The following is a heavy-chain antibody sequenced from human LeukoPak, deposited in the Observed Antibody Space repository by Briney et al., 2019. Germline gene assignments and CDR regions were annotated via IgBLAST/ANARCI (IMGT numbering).Heavy chain of an antibody. J-gene: IGHJ4*02. Sequence: GGSLRLSCAASGFTFSSYSMNWVRRAPGKGLEWVSSISSSSSYIYYADSVKGRFTISRDNAKNSLYLQMNSLRAEDTAVYYCARVSPFTYYYGSGSSPSFDYWGQGTLVTVSS. CDR3: ARVSPFTYYYGSGSSPSFDY. V-gene: IGHV3-21*01. D-gene: IGHD3-10*01. CDR2: ISSSSSYI. CDR1: GFTFSSYS.